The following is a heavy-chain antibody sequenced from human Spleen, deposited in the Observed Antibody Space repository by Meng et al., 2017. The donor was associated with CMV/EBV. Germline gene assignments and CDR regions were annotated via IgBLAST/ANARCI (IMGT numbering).Heavy chain of an antibody. CDR3: ARERRGAFDI. V-gene: IGHV3-43*01. CDR1: GFTFDDYT. J-gene: IGHJ3*02. CDR2: ISRDGGST. Sequence: GESLKISCAASGFTFDDYTMHWVRQGPGKGLEWVSLISRDGGSTYYADSVKGRFTISRDNAKNSLYLQMNSLRAEDTAVYYCARERRGAFDIWGQGTMVTVSS.